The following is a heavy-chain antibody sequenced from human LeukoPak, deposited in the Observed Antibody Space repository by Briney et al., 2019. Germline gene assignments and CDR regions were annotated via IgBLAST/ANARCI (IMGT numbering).Heavy chain of an antibody. CDR2: IYHSGST. V-gene: IGHV4-38-2*02. CDR3: ARDPGSESFKSFDY. D-gene: IGHD3-10*01. Sequence: SETLSLTCTVSGYSISSGYYWGWIRQPPGKGLEWIGSIYHSGSTYYNPSLKSRVTMSVDTSKSQFSLKLSSVTAADTAVYYCARDPGSESFKSFDYWGQGTLVTVSS. CDR1: GYSISSGYY. J-gene: IGHJ4*02.